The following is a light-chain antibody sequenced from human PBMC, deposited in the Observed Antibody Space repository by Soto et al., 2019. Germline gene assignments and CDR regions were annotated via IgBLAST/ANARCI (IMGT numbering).Light chain of an antibody. CDR1: QSISSW. Sequence: DIQMTQSPSTLSASVGDRVTITCRASQSISSWLAWYQQKPGKAPKLLIYDAYSLESGVPSRFSGSGSGTEFTLTISSLQPDDFATYSCQQYNSYSPWTFGQGTKVEIK. V-gene: IGKV1-5*01. J-gene: IGKJ1*01. CDR2: DAY. CDR3: QQYNSYSPWT.